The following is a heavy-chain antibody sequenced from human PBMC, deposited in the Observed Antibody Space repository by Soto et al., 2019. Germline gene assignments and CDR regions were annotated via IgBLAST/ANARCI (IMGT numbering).Heavy chain of an antibody. CDR1: GFTFSSYA. V-gene: IGHV3-23*01. J-gene: IGHJ6*03. D-gene: IGHD3-3*01. Sequence: EVQLLESGGGLVQPGGSLRLSCAASGFTFSSYAMSWVRQAPGKGLEWVSAISGSGGSTYYADSVKGRFTISRDNSKNTLYLQMNSLRAEDTAVYYCAKSQMGAIFVVSLYYMDVWGKGTTVAVSS. CDR2: ISGSGGST. CDR3: AKSQMGAIFVVSLYYMDV.